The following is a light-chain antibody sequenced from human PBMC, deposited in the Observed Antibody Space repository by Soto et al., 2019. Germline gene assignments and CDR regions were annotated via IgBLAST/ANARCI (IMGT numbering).Light chain of an antibody. CDR1: SGHSSYT. CDR2: LNSDGSH. J-gene: IGLJ3*02. CDR3: QTWGTGFWV. V-gene: IGLV4-69*01. Sequence: QSVLTQSPSASASLGASVKLTCTLSSGHSSYTIAWHQQQPEKGPRYLMRLNSDGSHNKGDGIPDRFSGSSSGAERYLTISNLQSEDEADYYCQTWGTGFWVFGGGTKLTVL.